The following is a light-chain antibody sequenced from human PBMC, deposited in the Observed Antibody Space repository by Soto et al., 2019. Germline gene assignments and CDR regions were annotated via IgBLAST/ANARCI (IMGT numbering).Light chain of an antibody. J-gene: IGLJ2*01. CDR2: TND. V-gene: IGLV1-44*01. Sequence: QSVLTQSPSTSGTPGQRVTISCSGGSSNIGKNPVNRYQQLPGTAPKILIYTNDQRSSGVPDRFSGSKSGTSASLAISGLQSEDEADYYCAVWDDRLNTVLFGGGTQLTVL. CDR1: SSNIGKNP. CDR3: AVWDDRLNTVL.